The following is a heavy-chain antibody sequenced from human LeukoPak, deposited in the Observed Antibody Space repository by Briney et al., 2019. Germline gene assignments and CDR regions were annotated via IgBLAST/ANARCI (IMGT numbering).Heavy chain of an antibody. D-gene: IGHD2-2*01. J-gene: IGHJ4*02. CDR3: ARQRVISGIVVVPAAMDY. Sequence: ASVKVSCKASGYTFTSYAMHWVRQAPGQRLEWMGWINAGNGNTKYSQKFQGRVTITRDTSASTAYMELSSLRSEDTAVYYCARQRVISGIVVVPAAMDYWGQGTLVTVSS. CDR1: GYTFTSYA. CDR2: INAGNGNT. V-gene: IGHV1-3*01.